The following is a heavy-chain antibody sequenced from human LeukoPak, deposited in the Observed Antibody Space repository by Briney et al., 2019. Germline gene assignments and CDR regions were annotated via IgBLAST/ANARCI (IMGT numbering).Heavy chain of an antibody. J-gene: IGHJ1*01. CDR1: GLSITNNW. CDR3: ARNGDSSGYYVFQH. CDR2: IKNDETTA. V-gene: IGHV3-74*03. Sequence: GGSLRLSCVVSGLSITNNWMYWVRQAPGRGLVWVSRIKNDETTAVYADSVKGRFTISRDNAKNTLYLQMNSLRVEDTAVYYCARNGDSSGYYVFQHWGQGTLVTVSS. D-gene: IGHD3-22*01.